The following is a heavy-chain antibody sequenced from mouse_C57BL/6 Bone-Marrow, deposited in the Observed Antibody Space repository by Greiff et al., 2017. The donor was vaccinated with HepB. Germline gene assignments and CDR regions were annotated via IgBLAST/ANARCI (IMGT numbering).Heavy chain of an antibody. Sequence: VQLQQSGPELVKPGASVKISCKASGYSFTGYYMNWVKQSPEKSLEWIGEINPSTGGTTYNQKFKAKATLTVDKSSSTAYMQLKSLTSEDSAVYYCARSSWLLRFAYWGQGTLVTVSA. J-gene: IGHJ3*01. V-gene: IGHV1-42*01. CDR1: GYSFTGYY. CDR3: ARSSWLLRFAY. D-gene: IGHD2-3*01. CDR2: INPSTGGT.